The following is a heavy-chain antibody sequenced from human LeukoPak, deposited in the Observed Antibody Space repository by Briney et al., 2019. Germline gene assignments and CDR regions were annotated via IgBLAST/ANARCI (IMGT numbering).Heavy chain of an antibody. Sequence: PGGSLRLSCAASALTFSRYSFNWVRQAPGKGLEWVSSISSSSSYIYYADSVKGRFTISRDNAKNSPYLQMNSLRAEDTAVYYCARAGELDFDYWGQGTLVTVSS. CDR3: ARAGELDFDY. J-gene: IGHJ4*02. CDR1: ALTFSRYS. CDR2: ISSSSSYI. D-gene: IGHD1-7*01. V-gene: IGHV3-21*01.